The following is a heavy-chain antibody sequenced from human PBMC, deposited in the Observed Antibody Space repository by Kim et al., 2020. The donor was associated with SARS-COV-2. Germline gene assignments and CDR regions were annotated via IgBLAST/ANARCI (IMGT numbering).Heavy chain of an antibody. V-gene: IGHV3-30*04. J-gene: IGHJ1*01. CDR2: ISYDGSNK. D-gene: IGHD4-4*01. Sequence: GGSLRLSCAASGFTFSSYAMHWVRQAPGKGLEWVAVISYDGSNKYYADSVKGRFTISRDNSKNTLYLQMNSLRAEDTAVYYCARDHSPEYFQHWGQGTLVTVSS. CDR1: GFTFSSYA. CDR3: ARDHSPEYFQH.